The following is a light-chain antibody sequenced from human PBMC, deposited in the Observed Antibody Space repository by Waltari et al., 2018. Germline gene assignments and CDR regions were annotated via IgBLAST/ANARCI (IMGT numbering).Light chain of an antibody. Sequence: DIQMTQSPSTLSASVGDRVTITCRASQSLSSWLAWYQQKPGKAPQILLFKASNVESGVPSRFSGGGSGTEFTLTIDSLQPDDFATYYCQQYNTYPWTFGQGTKVDIK. V-gene: IGKV1-5*03. J-gene: IGKJ1*01. CDR1: QSLSSW. CDR2: KAS. CDR3: QQYNTYPWT.